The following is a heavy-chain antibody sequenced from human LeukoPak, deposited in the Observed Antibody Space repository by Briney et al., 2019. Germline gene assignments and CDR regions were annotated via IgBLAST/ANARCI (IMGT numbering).Heavy chain of an antibody. CDR1: GYTFTGYY. V-gene: IGHV1-2*06. CDR2: INPKSGGT. J-gene: IGHJ3*02. D-gene: IGHD3/OR15-3a*01. Sequence: ASVKVSCKASGYTFTGYYMHWVRQAPGQGLEWMGRINPKSGGTNYAQKFQGRVTMTRDTSISTAYMELSRLRSDDTAVYYCARVFRVFWTEADAFDIWGQGTMVTVSS. CDR3: ARVFRVFWTEADAFDI.